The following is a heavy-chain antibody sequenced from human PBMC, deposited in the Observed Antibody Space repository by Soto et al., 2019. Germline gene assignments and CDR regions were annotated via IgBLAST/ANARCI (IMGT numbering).Heavy chain of an antibody. D-gene: IGHD3-16*01. CDR2: IKQDSSET. V-gene: IGHV3-7*03. CDR3: VTDWGQLSGA. Sequence: EVQLLESGGGLVQPGGSLRLSCEASGFTFSSYAMSWVRQAPGKGLEWVAVIKQDSSETYYVDSVKGRFTVSRDNAKKSLYLQMNTLRVEDTAVYYCVTDWGQLSGAWGQGVLVTVSS. CDR1: GFTFSSYA. J-gene: IGHJ5*02.